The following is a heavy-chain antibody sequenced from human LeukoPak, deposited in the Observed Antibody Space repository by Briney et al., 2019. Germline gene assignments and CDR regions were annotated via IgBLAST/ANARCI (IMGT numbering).Heavy chain of an antibody. D-gene: IGHD3-22*01. CDR2: IYYSGST. V-gene: IGHV4-59*01. CDR3: ARVGDYAYYDSSGYSAADAFDI. Sequence: SETLSLTCTVSGGSISSYYWSWIRQPPGKGLEWIGYIYYSGSTNYNPSLKSRVTISVDTSKNQFSLKLSSVTAADTAVYYCARVGDYAYYDSSGYSAADAFDIWGRGTMVTVSS. J-gene: IGHJ3*02. CDR1: GGSISSYY.